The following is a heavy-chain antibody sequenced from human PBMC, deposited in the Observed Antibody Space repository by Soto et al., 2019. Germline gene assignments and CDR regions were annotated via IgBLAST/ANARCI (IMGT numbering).Heavy chain of an antibody. CDR2: ISYSGST. Sequence: SETLSLTCTVSGDSVSSASYYWDWIRQPPGQGLEWIGYISYSGSTDYNPTLKGRVTISVDTSKNQFSLKLSSATAADTAVYYCARGRYSSGWFDFWGLGTRVTVSS. CDR3: ARGRYSSGWFDF. V-gene: IGHV4-61*01. CDR1: GDSVSSASYY. J-gene: IGHJ4*02. D-gene: IGHD6-19*01.